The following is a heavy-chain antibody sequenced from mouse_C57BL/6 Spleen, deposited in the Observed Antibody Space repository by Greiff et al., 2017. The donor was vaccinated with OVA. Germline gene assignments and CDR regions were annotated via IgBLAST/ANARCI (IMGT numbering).Heavy chain of an antibody. J-gene: IGHJ2*01. V-gene: IGHV5-16*01. CDR1: GFTFSDYY. Sequence: EVKVVESEGGLVQPGSSMKLSCTASGFTFSDYYMAWVRQVPEKGLEWVANINYDGSSTYYLDSLKSRFIISRDNAKNILYLQMSSLKSEDTATYYCARSYSNVFDYWGQGTTLTVSS. CDR3: ARSYSNVFDY. CDR2: INYDGSST. D-gene: IGHD2-5*01.